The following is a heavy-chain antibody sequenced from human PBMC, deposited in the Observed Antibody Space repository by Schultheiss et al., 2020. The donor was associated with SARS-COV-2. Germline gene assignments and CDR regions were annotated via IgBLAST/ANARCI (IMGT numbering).Heavy chain of an antibody. CDR1: GFTFSSYS. D-gene: IGHD3-22*01. CDR3: AKAGGYYYDSSGYYAFDY. V-gene: IGHV3-21*04. Sequence: GESLKISCAASGFTFSSYSMNWVRQAPGKGLEWVSSISSSSSYIYYADSVKGRFTISRDNAKNSLYLQMNSLRAEDTAVYYCAKAGGYYYDSSGYYAFDYWGQGTLVTVSS. J-gene: IGHJ4*02. CDR2: ISSSSSYI.